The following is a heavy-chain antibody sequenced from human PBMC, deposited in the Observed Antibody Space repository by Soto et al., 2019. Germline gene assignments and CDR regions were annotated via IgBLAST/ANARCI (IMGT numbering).Heavy chain of an antibody. V-gene: IGHV4-39*01. CDR2: IYYSGST. Sequence: QLQLQESGPGLVKPSETLSLPCTVSGCSISSSSYYWGWIRQPPGKGLEWIGSIYYSGSTYYNPSLTSRVAISVDTAKNHFSVKLISVTAADTDVYYCARQPYCSSTSCYSFSNWFDPWGQGTLVTVSS. D-gene: IGHD2-2*01. CDR1: GCSISSSSYY. J-gene: IGHJ5*02. CDR3: ARQPYCSSTSCYSFSNWFDP.